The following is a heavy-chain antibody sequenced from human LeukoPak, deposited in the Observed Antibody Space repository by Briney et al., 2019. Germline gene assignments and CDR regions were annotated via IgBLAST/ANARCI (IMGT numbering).Heavy chain of an antibody. CDR2: IYTSGST. CDR1: GGSFSGYY. D-gene: IGHD3-10*01. Sequence: SETLSLTCAVYGGSFSGYYWSWIRQPAGKGLEWIGRIYTSGSTNYNPSLKSRVTMSVDTSKNQFSLKLSSVTAADTAVYYCARVFDSGSQAYFYYMDVWGKGTTVTIFS. CDR3: ARVFDSGSQAYFYYMDV. V-gene: IGHV4-59*10. J-gene: IGHJ6*03.